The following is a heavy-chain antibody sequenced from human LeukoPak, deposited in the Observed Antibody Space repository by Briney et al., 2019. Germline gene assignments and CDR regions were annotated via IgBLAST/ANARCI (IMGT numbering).Heavy chain of an antibody. D-gene: IGHD1-14*01. V-gene: IGHV1-3*01. CDR1: GYRFTGYN. CDR2: INAENGDT. CDR3: ARDQYNVIDS. Sequence: ASVKVSCKASGYRFTGYNINWVRQAPGQRPEWMGRINAENGDTKYSQKFQGRVTITRDTFASTSYMELSSLRSEDTAVYYCARDQYNVIDSWGQGTLVTVSS. J-gene: IGHJ4*02.